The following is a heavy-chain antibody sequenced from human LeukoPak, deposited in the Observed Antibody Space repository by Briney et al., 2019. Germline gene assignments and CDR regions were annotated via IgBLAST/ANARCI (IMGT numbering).Heavy chain of an antibody. CDR3: ARDSYYFDY. Sequence: GSLRLSCAASGFTFSSYAMSWVRQAPGRGLEWIGSIYHSGSTYYNPSLKSRVTISVDTSKNQFSLKLSSVTAADTAVYYCARDSYYFDYWGQGTLVTVSS. J-gene: IGHJ4*02. CDR2: IYHSGST. CDR1: GFTFSSYA. V-gene: IGHV4-38-2*02. D-gene: IGHD3-10*01.